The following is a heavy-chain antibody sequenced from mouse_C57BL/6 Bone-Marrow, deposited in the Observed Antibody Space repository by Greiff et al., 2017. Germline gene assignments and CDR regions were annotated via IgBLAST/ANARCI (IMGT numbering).Heavy chain of an antibody. CDR2: INPSNGGT. Sequence: QVQLQQPGTELVKPGASVKLSCKASGYTFTSYWMHWVKQRPGQGLEWIGNINPSNGGTNYNEKFKSKATLTVDQSSSTAYMQLSSLTSEYSAVYYCARGNYYGSSADYWGQGTTLTVSS. D-gene: IGHD1-1*01. J-gene: IGHJ2*01. CDR1: GYTFTSYW. CDR3: ARGNYYGSSADY. V-gene: IGHV1-53*01.